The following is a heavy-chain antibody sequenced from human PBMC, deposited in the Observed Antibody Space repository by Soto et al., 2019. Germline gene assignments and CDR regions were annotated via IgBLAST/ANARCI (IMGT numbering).Heavy chain of an antibody. Sequence: PGGSLRLSCAASGFTFSSYAMNWVRQAPGKGLEWVSAISGSAATTHFADSVKGRFTISRDNSKNTLYLQMNSLRAEDTAVYYCAIDRSYYDSSRSYSPPYWGQGTLVTVSS. CDR1: GFTFSSYA. CDR3: AIDRSYYDSSRSYSPPY. CDR2: ISGSAATT. V-gene: IGHV3-23*01. J-gene: IGHJ4*02. D-gene: IGHD3-22*01.